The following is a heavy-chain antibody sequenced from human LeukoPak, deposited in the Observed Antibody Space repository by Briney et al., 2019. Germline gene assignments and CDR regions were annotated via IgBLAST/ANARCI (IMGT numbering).Heavy chain of an antibody. CDR1: GYTFTSYY. V-gene: IGHV1-46*01. CDR2: INPSAGNT. CDR3: ARERPNIYYFDY. Sequence: GASVKVSCKASGYTFTSYYVHWVRQAPGQGPEYMGIINPSAGNTNYAQKLQGRITMTRDTSTSTVYMELSSLLSEDTAVYYCARERPNIYYFDYWGQGTLVTVSS. D-gene: IGHD1/OR15-1a*01. J-gene: IGHJ4*02.